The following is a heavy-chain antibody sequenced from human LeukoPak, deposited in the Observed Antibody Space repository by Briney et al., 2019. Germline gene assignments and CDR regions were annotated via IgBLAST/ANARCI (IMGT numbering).Heavy chain of an antibody. J-gene: IGHJ4*02. CDR3: ATVPLAYYDILTGYCTAYYFDY. V-gene: IGHV7-4-1*02. D-gene: IGHD3-9*01. CDR2: INTNTGNP. CDR1: GYTFISYA. Sequence: GASVKVSCKASGYTFISYAMNWVRQAPGQGLEWMGWINTNTGNPTYAQGFTGRFVFSLDTSVSTAYLQISSLKAEDTAVYYCATVPLAYYDILTGYCTAYYFDYWGQGTLVTVSS.